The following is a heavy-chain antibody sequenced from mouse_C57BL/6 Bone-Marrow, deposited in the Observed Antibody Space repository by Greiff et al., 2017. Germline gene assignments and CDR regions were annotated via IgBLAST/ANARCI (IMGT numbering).Heavy chain of an antibody. CDR3: ARYSTTVVATDWYFDV. CDR2: IDPSDSYT. D-gene: IGHD1-1*01. Sequence: QVQLQQPGAELVRPGTSVKLSCKASGYTFTSYWMHWVKQRPGQGLEWIGVIDPSDSYTNYNQKFKGKATLTVDTSSNTAYMQLSRLTSEDSAVYYCARYSTTVVATDWYFDVWGTGTTVTVSS. V-gene: IGHV1-59*01. J-gene: IGHJ1*03. CDR1: GYTFTSYW.